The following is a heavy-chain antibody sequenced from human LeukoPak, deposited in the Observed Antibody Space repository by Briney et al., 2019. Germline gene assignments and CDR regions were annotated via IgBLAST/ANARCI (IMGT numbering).Heavy chain of an antibody. V-gene: IGHV4-59*01. Sequence: PSETLSLTCTVSGGSIGSYYWSWIRQPPGKGLEWIGHISYSGSTTYNPSLISRGTISVDTSKNQFSLKLSSVTAADTAVYYSARGGSGYALNWFDPWGQGTLVTVSS. J-gene: IGHJ5*02. CDR3: ARGGSGYALNWFDP. D-gene: IGHD5-12*01. CDR1: GGSIGSYY. CDR2: ISYSGST.